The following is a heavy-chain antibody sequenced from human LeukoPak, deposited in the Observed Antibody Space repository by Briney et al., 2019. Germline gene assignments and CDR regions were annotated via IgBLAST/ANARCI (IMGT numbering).Heavy chain of an antibody. V-gene: IGHV4-38-2*01. J-gene: IGHJ4*02. CDR2: IYNSGST. CDR1: GYSISSGYY. CDR3: ARTRREYQLLSFDY. Sequence: PSETLSLTRAVSGYSISSGYYWGWIRQPPGKGLEWIGSIYNSGSTYYNPSLKSRVTISVDTSKNQFSLKLSSVTAADTAVYYCARTRREYQLLSFDYGGQGTLVTVST. D-gene: IGHD2-2*01.